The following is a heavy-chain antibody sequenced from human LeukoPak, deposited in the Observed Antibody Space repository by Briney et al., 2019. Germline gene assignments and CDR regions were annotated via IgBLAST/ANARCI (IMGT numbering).Heavy chain of an antibody. V-gene: IGHV3-48*03. CDR2: ISSSGSTT. D-gene: IGHD3-22*01. CDR3: ARDTGEGYYYDSRLDY. Sequence: PGGSLRLSCAASGFTFSSYEMNWVRQAPGKGLEWVSYISSSGSTTYYADSVKGRFTISRDNSKNTLYLQMNSLRAEDTAVYYCARDTGEGYYYDSRLDYWGQGTLVTVSS. CDR1: GFTFSSYE. J-gene: IGHJ4*02.